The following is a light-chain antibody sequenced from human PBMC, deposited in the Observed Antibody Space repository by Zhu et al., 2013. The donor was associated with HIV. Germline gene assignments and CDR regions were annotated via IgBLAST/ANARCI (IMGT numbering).Light chain of an antibody. CDR1: SGSIASNY. CDR2: EDN. V-gene: IGLV6-57*01. J-gene: IGLJ3*02. CDR3: QSYDSSILV. Sequence: NFMLTQPHSVSESPGKTVTISCTRTSGSIASNYVQWYQQRPGSSPTTVIYEDNQRPSGVPXRFSGSIDSSSNSASLTISGLKTEDEADYYCQSYDSSILVFGGGTKLTVL.